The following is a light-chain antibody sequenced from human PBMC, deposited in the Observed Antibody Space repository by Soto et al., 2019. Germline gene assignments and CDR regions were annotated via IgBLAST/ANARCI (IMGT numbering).Light chain of an antibody. CDR3: MQSTDWPPT. CDR2: QVS. CDR1: QSLIYSNGKTY. V-gene: IGKV2-30*01. J-gene: IGKJ4*01. Sequence: VLTQSPLSLPVTLGQPASISCRSSQSLIYSNGKTYLNWYQQRPGQVPRRLIFQVSNRDSGVPDRFSGSGSGTDFTLKISRVEAEDVGVYYCMQSTDWPPTFGGGTKVDIK.